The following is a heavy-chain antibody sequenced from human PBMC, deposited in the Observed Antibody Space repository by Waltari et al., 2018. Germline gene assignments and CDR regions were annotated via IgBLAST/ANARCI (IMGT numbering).Heavy chain of an antibody. V-gene: IGHV3-48*02. CDR3: ARGERAHHYTSYYMDV. CDR1: GFTFGGYS. D-gene: IGHD2-2*02. Sequence: EVQLVESGGGLVQPGGSLRLSCAGSGFTFGGYSMNWVRQAPGKGLEWRSYISSVSTTKNYADSVRGRFTISRDNAKNSLYLQMSSLRDEDTAVYYCARGERAHHYTSYYMDVWGRGITVTVSS. CDR2: ISSVSTTK. J-gene: IGHJ6*03.